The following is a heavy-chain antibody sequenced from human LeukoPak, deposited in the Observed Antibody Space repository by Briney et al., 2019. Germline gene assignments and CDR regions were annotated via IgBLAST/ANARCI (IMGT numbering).Heavy chain of an antibody. CDR1: GYSISSGYH. CDR2: INHSGST. V-gene: IGHV4-38-2*02. CDR3: ARRPLWFGELLGYNWFDP. D-gene: IGHD3-10*01. Sequence: SETLSLTCSVSGYSISSGYHWAWIRQPPGKGLEWIGEINHSGSTNYNPSLKSRVTISVDTSKNQFSLKLSSVTAADAAVYYCARRPLWFGELLGYNWFDPWGQGTLVTVSS. J-gene: IGHJ5*02.